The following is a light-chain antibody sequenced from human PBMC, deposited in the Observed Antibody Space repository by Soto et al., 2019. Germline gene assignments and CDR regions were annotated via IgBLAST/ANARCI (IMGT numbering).Light chain of an antibody. Sequence: QAVVTQPPSASGSTGQSVTLSCTGTSSDVGGYNYVSWYQQHPGKAPKVMIYEVTKRPSGVPDRFSGSKSDNTASLTVSGLQADDEADYYCSSYAGSNSWVFGGGTKLTVL. V-gene: IGLV2-8*01. CDR2: EVT. CDR1: SSDVGGYNY. J-gene: IGLJ3*02. CDR3: SSYAGSNSWV.